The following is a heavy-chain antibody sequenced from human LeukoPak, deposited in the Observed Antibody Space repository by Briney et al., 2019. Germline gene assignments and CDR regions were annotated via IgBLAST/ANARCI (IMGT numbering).Heavy chain of an antibody. CDR2: IKQDGGEI. J-gene: IGHJ4*02. CDR3: ARDKIEGPTLFDY. CDR1: GFTFSRYW. V-gene: IGHV3-7*01. Sequence: NPGGSLRLSCAATGFTFSRYWMSWVRQAPGKRLEWVANIKQDGGEIYYVDSVKGRFTISRDNAKNSLFLQMNSLRAEDTALYYCARDKIEGPTLFDYWGQGTLVTVSS.